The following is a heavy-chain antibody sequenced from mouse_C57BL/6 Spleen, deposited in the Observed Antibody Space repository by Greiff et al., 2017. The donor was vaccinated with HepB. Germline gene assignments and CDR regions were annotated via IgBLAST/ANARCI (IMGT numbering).Heavy chain of an antibody. CDR1: GYAFTNYL. CDR3: ARSLITTVVRGCVDY. J-gene: IGHJ4*01. Sequence: VQLQQSGAELVRPGTSVKVSCKASGYAFTNYLIEWVKQRPGQGLEWIGVINPGSGGTNYNEKFKGKATLTADKSSSTAYMQLSSLTSEDSAVYCCARSLITTVVRGCVDYWGQGTAVTVSS. CDR2: INPGSGGT. D-gene: IGHD1-1*01. V-gene: IGHV1-54*01.